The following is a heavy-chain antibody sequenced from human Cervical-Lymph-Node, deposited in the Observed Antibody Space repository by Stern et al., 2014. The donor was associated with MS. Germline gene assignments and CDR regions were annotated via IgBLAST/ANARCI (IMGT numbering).Heavy chain of an antibody. CDR3: ARKNRGWIDF. J-gene: IGHJ4*02. V-gene: IGHV3-33*01. D-gene: IGHD5-12*01. CDR1: GFSFSNSG. CDR2: IWDDGSNK. Sequence: QVQLVESGGGVVQPGRSLRLSCAASGFSFSNSGMHWVRQAPGKGLEWVAVIWDDGSNKYYGDSVQGRFIISRDNAKNTLYLQMNSLRDEDTAVYYCARKNRGWIDFWGQGTLVTVSS.